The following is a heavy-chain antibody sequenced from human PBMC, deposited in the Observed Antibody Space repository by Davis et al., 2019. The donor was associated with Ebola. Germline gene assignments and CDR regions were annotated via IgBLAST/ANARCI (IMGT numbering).Heavy chain of an antibody. J-gene: IGHJ4*02. D-gene: IGHD6-13*01. CDR1: GFTFSSFA. Sequence: PGGSLSLSCAASGFTFSSFAMTWVRQAPGKGLERIGYIYYSGRTNYNPSLQSRVTMSVDTSKNQFSLKLSSVTAADSAIYYCARHKVLYSSSHPLWFWGQGTLVTVSS. CDR2: IYYSGRT. V-gene: IGHV4-59*08. CDR3: ARHKVLYSSSHPLWF.